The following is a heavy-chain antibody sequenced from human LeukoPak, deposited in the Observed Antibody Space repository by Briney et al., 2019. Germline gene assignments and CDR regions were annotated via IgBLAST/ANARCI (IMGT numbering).Heavy chain of an antibody. V-gene: IGHV3-66*01. D-gene: IGHD1-1*01. CDR1: GFTVSSNY. Sequence: PGGSLRLSCAASGFTVSSNYMSWVRQAPGKGLEWVSVIYSGGSTYYADSVKGRFTISRDNSKNTLYLQMNSLRAEDTAVYYCAKGTKVSHYYYYGMDVWGQGTTVTVSS. J-gene: IGHJ6*02. CDR3: AKGTKVSHYYYYGMDV. CDR2: IYSGGST.